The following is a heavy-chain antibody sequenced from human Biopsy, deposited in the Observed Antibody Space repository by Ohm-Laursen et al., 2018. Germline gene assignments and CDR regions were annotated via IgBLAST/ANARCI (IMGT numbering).Heavy chain of an antibody. V-gene: IGHV4-59*02. CDR3: AKNLAVSSYALDI. Sequence: GTLSLTCTVSGDSVTKYYWSWIRQPPGKGLEWIGHIYYSVMTNYNPSLQSRVSISVDTSRNQVSLTLSSVTAADTAVYYCAKNLAVSSYALDIWGQGTMVTVSS. J-gene: IGHJ3*02. CDR1: GDSVTKYY. CDR2: IYYSVMT. D-gene: IGHD2/OR15-2a*01.